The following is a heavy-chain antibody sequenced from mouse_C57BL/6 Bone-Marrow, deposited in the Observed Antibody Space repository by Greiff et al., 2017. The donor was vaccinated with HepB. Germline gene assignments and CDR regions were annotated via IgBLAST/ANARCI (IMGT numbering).Heavy chain of an antibody. CDR1: GYAFTNYL. CDR3: ARGVIYYYGSSYYYAMDY. V-gene: IGHV1-54*01. J-gene: IGHJ4*01. Sequence: VQGVESGAELVRPGTSVKVSCKASGYAFTNYLIEWVKQRPGQGLEWIGVINPGSGGTNYNEKFKGKATLTADKSSSTAYMQHSSLTSEDSAVYFCARGVIYYYGSSYYYAMDYWGQGTSVTVSS. D-gene: IGHD1-1*01. CDR2: INPGSGGT.